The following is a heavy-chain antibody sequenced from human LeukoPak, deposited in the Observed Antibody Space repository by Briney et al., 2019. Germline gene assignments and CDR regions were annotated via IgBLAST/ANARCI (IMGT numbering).Heavy chain of an antibody. CDR2: INWNGGST. J-gene: IGHJ4*02. CDR3: ATGPWQPGPVEDY. V-gene: IGHV3-20*04. CDR1: GFTFSSYG. D-gene: IGHD1-14*01. Sequence: GGSLRLSCAASGFTFSSYGMHWVRQAPGKGLEWVSGINWNGGSTGYADSVKGRFTISRDNAKNSLYLQMNSLRAEDTAVYYCATGPWQPGPVEDYWGQGTLVTVSS.